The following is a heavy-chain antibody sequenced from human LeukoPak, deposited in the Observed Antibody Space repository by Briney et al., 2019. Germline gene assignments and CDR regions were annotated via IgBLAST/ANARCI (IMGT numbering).Heavy chain of an antibody. Sequence: GGSLRLSCAASGFTFSNYAMSWARQAPGKGLEWVSVISGNGGSTYYADSVKGRFTISRDNSKNTLYLQMNSLRAEDTAVYYCAKAPGVDTAMAGFWYFDLWGRGTLVTVSS. J-gene: IGHJ2*01. V-gene: IGHV3-23*01. D-gene: IGHD5-18*01. CDR2: ISGNGGST. CDR1: GFTFSNYA. CDR3: AKAPGVDTAMAGFWYFDL.